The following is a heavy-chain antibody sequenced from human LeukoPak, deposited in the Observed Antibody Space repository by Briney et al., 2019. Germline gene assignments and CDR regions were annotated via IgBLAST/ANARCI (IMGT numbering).Heavy chain of an antibody. CDR1: GFTFSSYW. CDR3: ARALAAAGSY. D-gene: IGHD6-25*01. Sequence: GGSLRLSCAASGFTFSSYWMHWDRQAPGKGLEWVANINQDGSQKYYVDSVKGRFTISRDNAKNSLYLQMNSLRAEDTAVYYCARALAAAGSYWGQGTLVTVSS. J-gene: IGHJ4*02. CDR2: INQDGSQK. V-gene: IGHV3-7*01.